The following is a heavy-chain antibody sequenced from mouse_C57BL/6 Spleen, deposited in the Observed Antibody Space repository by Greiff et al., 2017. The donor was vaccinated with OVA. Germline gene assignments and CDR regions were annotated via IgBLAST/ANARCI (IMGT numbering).Heavy chain of an antibody. CDR3: TRRKLRAMDY. Sequence: QVQLKESGAELVRPGASVTLSCKASGYTFTDYEMHWVKQPPVHGLEWIGAIDPETGGTAYNQKFKGKAILTADKSSSTAYMELRSLTSEDSAVYYCTRRKLRAMDYWGQGTSVTVAS. CDR2: IDPETGGT. J-gene: IGHJ4*01. CDR1: GYTFTDYE. V-gene: IGHV1-15*01. D-gene: IGHD1-1*01.